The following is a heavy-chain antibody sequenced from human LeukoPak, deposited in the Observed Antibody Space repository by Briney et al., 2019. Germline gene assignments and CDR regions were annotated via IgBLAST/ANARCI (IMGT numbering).Heavy chain of an antibody. V-gene: IGHV1-2*02. CDR2: INPNSGGT. D-gene: IGHD4-23*01. CDR3: ARDDDYGGNQGFEN. CDR1: GYTFTGYY. J-gene: IGHJ4*02. Sequence: ASVKVSCKASGYTFTGYYMHWVQQAPGQGLEWMGWINPNSGGTNYAQKFQGRVTMTRDTSISTAYMELSRLRSDDTAVYYCARDDDYGGNQGFENWGQGTLVTVSS.